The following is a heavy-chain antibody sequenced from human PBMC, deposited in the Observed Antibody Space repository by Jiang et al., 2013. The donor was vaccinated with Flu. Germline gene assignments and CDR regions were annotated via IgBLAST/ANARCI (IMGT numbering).Heavy chain of an antibody. CDR1: GGSISSAGYS. J-gene: IGHJ6*03. CDR2: MYHSGST. D-gene: IGHD6-6*01. V-gene: IGHV4-30-2*01. CDR3: AAGRGLSSGGYYYYYFMDV. Sequence: GSGLVKPSQTLSLTCAVSGGSISSAGYSWSWIRQPPGKGLEWLGYMYHSGSTYYNPSLKSRVIISEDRSKNQFSLKLRSATAADTAVYYCAAGRGLSSGGYYYYYFMDVWGKGTTVTVSS.